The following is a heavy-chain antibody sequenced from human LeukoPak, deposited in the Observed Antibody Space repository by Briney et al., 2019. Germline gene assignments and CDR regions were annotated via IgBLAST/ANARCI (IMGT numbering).Heavy chain of an antibody. CDR2: IYYSGST. J-gene: IGHJ3*02. CDR1: GGSISSYY. Sequence: SETLSLTCTASGGSISSYYWSWIRQPPGKGLEWIGYIYYSGSTNYNPSLKSRVTISVDTSKNQFSLKLSSVTAADTAVYYCARHSLGYGALPDIWGQGTMVTVSS. V-gene: IGHV4-59*08. D-gene: IGHD4-17*01. CDR3: ARHSLGYGALPDI.